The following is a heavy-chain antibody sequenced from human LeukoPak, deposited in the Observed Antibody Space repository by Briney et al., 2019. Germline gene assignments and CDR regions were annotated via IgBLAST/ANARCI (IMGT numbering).Heavy chain of an antibody. CDR3: ARAIFGVVMNSDYMDV. CDR1: RFSFSAYP. D-gene: IGHD3-3*01. V-gene: IGHV3-53*01. CDR2: IYSGGST. J-gene: IGHJ6*03. Sequence: GGSLRLSCAASRFSFSAYPMGWVRRAPGKGLEWVSVIYSGGSTYYADSVKGRFTISRDNSKNTLYLQMNSLRAEDTAVYYCARAIFGVVMNSDYMDVWGKGTTVTVSS.